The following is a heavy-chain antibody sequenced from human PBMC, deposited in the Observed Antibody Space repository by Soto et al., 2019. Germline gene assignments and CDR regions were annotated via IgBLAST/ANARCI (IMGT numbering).Heavy chain of an antibody. J-gene: IGHJ3*02. V-gene: IGHV3-53*01. CDR2: IYSGGST. CDR3: ASGHYYYDSSGYYYPGAFDI. Sequence: GGSLRLSCAASGFTVSSTYMSWVRQAPGKGLEWVSVIYSGGSTYYADSVKGRFTISRDNSKNTLYLQMNSLRAEDTAVYYCASGHYYYDSSGYYYPGAFDIWGQGTMVTVSS. D-gene: IGHD3-22*01. CDR1: GFTVSSTY.